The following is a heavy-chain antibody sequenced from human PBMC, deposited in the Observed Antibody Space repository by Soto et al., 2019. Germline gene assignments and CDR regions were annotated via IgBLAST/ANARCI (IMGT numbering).Heavy chain of an antibody. CDR1: GFTFSSYG. V-gene: IGHV3-30*18. CDR3: AKDRIAVAGPDY. D-gene: IGHD6-19*01. J-gene: IGHJ4*02. CDR2: ISYDGSNK. Sequence: GGSLRLSCAASGFTFSSYGMHWVRQAPGKGLEWVAVISYDGSNKYYADSVKGRFTISRDNSKNTLYLQMNSLRAEDTAVYYCAKDRIAVAGPDYWGQGTLVTVSS.